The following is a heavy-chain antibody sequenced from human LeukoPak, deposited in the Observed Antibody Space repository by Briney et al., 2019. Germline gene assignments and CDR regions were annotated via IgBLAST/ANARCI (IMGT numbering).Heavy chain of an antibody. CDR3: AADPSFFGGWYENDAFDI. D-gene: IGHD6-19*01. J-gene: IGHJ3*02. Sequence: GGSLRLSCAASGFTFSSYAMHWVRQAPGKGLEWVAVISYDGSNKYYADSVKGRFTISRDNSKNTLYLQMNSLRAEDTAVYYCAADPSFFGGWYENDAFDIWGQGTMVTVSS. V-gene: IGHV3-30*04. CDR2: ISYDGSNK. CDR1: GFTFSSYA.